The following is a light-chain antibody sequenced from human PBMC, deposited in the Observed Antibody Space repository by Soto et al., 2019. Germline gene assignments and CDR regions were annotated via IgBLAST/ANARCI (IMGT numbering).Light chain of an antibody. CDR1: SGSVSTRYY. CDR2: STS. V-gene: IGLV8-61*01. J-gene: IGLJ3*02. CDR3: VLYMGSGIWV. Sequence: QTVVTQEPSFSVSPGGTVTRTCGVSSGSVSTRYYPSWYQQTPGQAPRTLIYSTSTRSSGVPDRFSGSIVGNKAALTISGAQADDESDYYCVLYMGSGIWVFGGGTKVTVL.